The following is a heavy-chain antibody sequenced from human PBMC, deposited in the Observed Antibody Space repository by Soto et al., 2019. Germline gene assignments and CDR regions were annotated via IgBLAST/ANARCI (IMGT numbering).Heavy chain of an antibody. V-gene: IGHV3-23*01. CDR2: ISGSGGST. CDR3: VGVVVPAAMTPIFTAY. J-gene: IGHJ4*02. CDR1: GFTFSSYA. D-gene: IGHD2-2*01. Sequence: HPGGSLRLSCAASGFTFSSYAMSWVRQAPGKGLEWVSAISGSGGSTYYADSVKGRFTISRDNSKNTLYLQMNSLRAEDTAVHYCVGVVVPAAMTPIFTAYWGQGTLVTVSS.